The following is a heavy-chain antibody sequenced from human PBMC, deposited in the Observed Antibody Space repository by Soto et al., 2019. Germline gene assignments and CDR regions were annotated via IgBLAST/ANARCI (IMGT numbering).Heavy chain of an antibody. CDR3: AREYYFGSGPWY. Sequence: QVQLVQSGAEVKKPGASVKVSCKASGYTFTSYGISWVRQAPGQGLQRMGWNSAYNGNTNYAQKLQGRVTMTTDTSTSKAYMELRNLKSDETAVYDCAREYYFGSGPWYWGQGTLVIVTS. CDR1: GYTFTSYG. V-gene: IGHV1-18*01. D-gene: IGHD3-10*01. CDR2: NSAYNGNT. J-gene: IGHJ4*02.